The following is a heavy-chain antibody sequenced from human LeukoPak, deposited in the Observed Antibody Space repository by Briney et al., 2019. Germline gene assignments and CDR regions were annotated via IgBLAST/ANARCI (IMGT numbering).Heavy chain of an antibody. V-gene: IGHV4-31*03. CDR3: ARVKQIWGMACFDY. D-gene: IGHD3-16*01. J-gene: IGHJ4*02. CDR1: GVSISSGGYY. Sequence: SQTLSLTCTVSGVSISSGGYYWSWIRQHPGKGLEWVGYIYYSGSTYYNPSLKSRVTISVDTSKNQFSLKLSSVTAADTAVYYCARVKQIWGMACFDYWGQGTLVTVSS. CDR2: IYYSGST.